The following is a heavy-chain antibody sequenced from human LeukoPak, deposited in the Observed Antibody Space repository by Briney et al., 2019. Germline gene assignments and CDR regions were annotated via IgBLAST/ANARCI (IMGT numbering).Heavy chain of an antibody. Sequence: SETLSLTCTVSGGSISSSSYYWGWIRQPPWKGLEWIGSIYYSGSTYYNPSLKSRVTISVDTSKNQFSLKLSSVTAADTAVYYCARDPPGDGYNWFDYWGQGTLVTVSS. CDR1: GGSISSSSYY. CDR3: ARDPPGDGYNWFDY. D-gene: IGHD5-24*01. CDR2: IYYSGST. J-gene: IGHJ4*02. V-gene: IGHV4-39*07.